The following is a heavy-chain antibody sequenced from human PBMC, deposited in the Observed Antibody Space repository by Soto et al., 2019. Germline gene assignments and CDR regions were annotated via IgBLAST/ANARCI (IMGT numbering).Heavy chain of an antibody. CDR2: IIPIFGTA. D-gene: IGHD2-15*01. CDR3: ARRDSGGFYRFFDS. CDR1: GGTFSSYA. Sequence: SVKVSCKASGGTFSSYAISWVRRAPGQGLEWMGGIIPIFGTANYAQKFQGRLTVTADKSTSTVYMELTNLSSEDTAVYYCARRDSGGFYRFFDSWGQGTLVTVSS. J-gene: IGHJ4*02. V-gene: IGHV1-69*06.